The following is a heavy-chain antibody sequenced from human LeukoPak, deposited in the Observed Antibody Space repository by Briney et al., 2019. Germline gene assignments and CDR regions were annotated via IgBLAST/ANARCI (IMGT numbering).Heavy chain of an antibody. CDR2: ISSSGSTI. CDR1: GFTFSDYY. J-gene: IGHJ4*02. V-gene: IGHV3-11*01. Sequence: SGGSLRLSCAASGFTFSDYYMSWIRQAPGKGLERVSYISSSGSTIYYADSVKGRFTISRDNAKNSLYLQMNSLRAEDTAVYYCARDSYDYGGNFFYWGQGTLVTVSS. CDR3: ARDSYDYGGNFFY. D-gene: IGHD4-23*01.